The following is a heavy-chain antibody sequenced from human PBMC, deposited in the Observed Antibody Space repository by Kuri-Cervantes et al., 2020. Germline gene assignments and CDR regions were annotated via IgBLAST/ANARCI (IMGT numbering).Heavy chain of an antibody. J-gene: IGHJ4*02. Sequence: GGSLRLSCAASGFTFSSYGMHWVRQAPGKGLEWVAVISYDGSNKYYADSVKGRFTISRDNSKNTLYLQMNSLRAEDTAAYYCAREYSSSSVGYWGQGTLVTVSS. CDR2: ISYDGSNK. CDR3: AREYSSSSVGY. V-gene: IGHV3-30*03. D-gene: IGHD6-6*01. CDR1: GFTFSSYG.